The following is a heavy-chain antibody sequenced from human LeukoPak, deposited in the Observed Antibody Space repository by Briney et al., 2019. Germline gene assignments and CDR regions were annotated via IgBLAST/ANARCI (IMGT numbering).Heavy chain of an antibody. J-gene: IGHJ5*02. Sequence: PGGSLILSCAASGFTFSSYAMSWVRQAPGKGLEWVSAISGSGGSTYYADSVKGRFTISRDNSKNTLYLQMNSLRAEDTAVYYCAKLPTGTRINWFDPWGQGTLVTVSS. D-gene: IGHD1-7*01. CDR1: GFTFSSYA. CDR3: AKLPTGTRINWFDP. CDR2: ISGSGGST. V-gene: IGHV3-23*01.